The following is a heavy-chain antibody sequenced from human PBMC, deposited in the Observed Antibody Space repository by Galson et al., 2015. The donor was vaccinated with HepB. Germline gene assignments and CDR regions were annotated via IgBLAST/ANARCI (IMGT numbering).Heavy chain of an antibody. Sequence: SLRLSCAASGFTFSSYAMSWVRQAPGKGLEWVSAISGSGGSTYYADSVKGRFTISRDNSKNTLYLQMNSLRAEDTAVYYCAKDRRDIVVVVAATFDYWGQGTLVTVSS. V-gene: IGHV3-23*01. CDR2: ISGSGGST. CDR3: AKDRRDIVVVVAATFDY. J-gene: IGHJ4*02. D-gene: IGHD2-15*01. CDR1: GFTFSSYA.